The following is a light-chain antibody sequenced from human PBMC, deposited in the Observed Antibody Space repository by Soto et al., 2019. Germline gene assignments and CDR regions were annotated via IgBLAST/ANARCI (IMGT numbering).Light chain of an antibody. CDR2: DVN. V-gene: IGLV2-11*01. J-gene: IGLJ3*02. CDR3: GSYAGSNTWV. Sequence: QSVLTQPRSVSGSPGQSVTISCTGTSSDVGGYNYVSWYQQHPGKAPKLMIYDVNKRPSGVPGRFSGSKSGNTASLTISGLQAEDEADYCCGSYAGSNTWVFGGGTKVTVL. CDR1: SSDVGGYNY.